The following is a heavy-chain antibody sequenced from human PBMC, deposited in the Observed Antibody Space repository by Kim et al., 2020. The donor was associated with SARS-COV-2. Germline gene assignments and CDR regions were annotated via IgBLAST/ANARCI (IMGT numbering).Heavy chain of an antibody. J-gene: IGHJ4*02. V-gene: IGHV4-59*08. CDR3: ARRAGYNSGWYD. Sequence: NYNPTLKGRVTRSLDTSKNQFSLRLSSVTAADTAVYYCARRAGYNSGWYDWGQGTLVTVSS. D-gene: IGHD6-19*01.